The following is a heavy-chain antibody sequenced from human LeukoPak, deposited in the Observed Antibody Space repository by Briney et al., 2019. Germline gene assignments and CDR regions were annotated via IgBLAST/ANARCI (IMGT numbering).Heavy chain of an antibody. J-gene: IGHJ6*04. V-gene: IGHV3-7*03. CDR1: GFTFSSYW. D-gene: IGHD2-2*01. CDR3: ARASSTSWYYYYYYGMDV. CDR2: IKQDGSEK. Sequence: PGGSLRLSCAASGFTFSSYWMSWVRQAPGKGLGWVANIKQDGSEKYYVDSVKGRFTISRDNAKNSLYLQMNSLRAEDTAVYYCARASSTSWYYYYYYGMDVWGKGTTVTVSS.